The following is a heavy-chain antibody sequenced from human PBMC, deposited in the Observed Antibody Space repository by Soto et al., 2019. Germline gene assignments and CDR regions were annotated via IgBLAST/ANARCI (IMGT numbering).Heavy chain of an antibody. D-gene: IGHD3-10*01. CDR3: AKDTYYGSGNHYIFDY. CDR1: GFTFSGYG. V-gene: IGHV3-30*18. CDR2: ASSDGNDI. Sequence: QVQLVESGGGVVQPGRSLRLSCAASGFTFSGYGMHWVRQAPGKGLGWVAVASSDGNDIHYAHSVEGRFTISRDNYRNTLYLQMNSLRPDDTAVYYCAKDTYYGSGNHYIFDYWGQGTLVTVSS. J-gene: IGHJ4*02.